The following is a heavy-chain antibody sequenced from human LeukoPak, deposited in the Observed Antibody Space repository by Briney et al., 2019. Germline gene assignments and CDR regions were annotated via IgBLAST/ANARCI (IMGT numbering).Heavy chain of an antibody. CDR2: INHSGST. CDR1: GGSFSDYS. V-gene: IGHV4-34*01. Sequence: SETLSLTCAVYGGSFSDYSWSWLRQPPGKGLEWIGEINHSGSTNYNPSLKSRVTISLDTSKNQLSLKLSSVTAADTAVYYCARGGYCSGGSCYDNWFDPWGQGTLVTVSS. J-gene: IGHJ5*02. CDR3: ARGGYCSGGSCYDNWFDP. D-gene: IGHD2-15*01.